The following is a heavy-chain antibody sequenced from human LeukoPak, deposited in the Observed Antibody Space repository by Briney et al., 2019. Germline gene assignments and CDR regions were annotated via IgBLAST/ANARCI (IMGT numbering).Heavy chain of an antibody. CDR3: ARAYSSSSGTYWFDP. J-gene: IGHJ5*02. Sequence: GASVKVSCKASGYTFTSYAISWVRQAPGQGLEWMGWISAYNGNTNYAQKLQGRVTMTTDTSTSTAYMELRSLRSDDTAVYYCARAYSSSSGTYWFDPWGQGTLVTVSS. V-gene: IGHV1-18*01. CDR1: GYTFTSYA. CDR2: ISAYNGNT. D-gene: IGHD6-6*01.